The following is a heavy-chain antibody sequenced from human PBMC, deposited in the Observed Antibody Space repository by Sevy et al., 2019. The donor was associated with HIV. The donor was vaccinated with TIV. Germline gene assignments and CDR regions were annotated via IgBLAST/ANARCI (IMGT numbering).Heavy chain of an antibody. CDR1: GFTFGSYA. CDR3: VGDNSGYFFFDN. CDR2: MSQPYDGSKK. D-gene: IGHD3-22*01. J-gene: IGHJ4*02. V-gene: IGHV3-30*04. Sequence: GGSLRLSCAVSGFTFGSYAMHWVRQAPGKGLEWVTLMSQPYDGSKKYYADSVKGRFTISRDNSKNTLFLQMNGLRPEDTAVYYCVGDNSGYFFFDNWGRGTLVTVSS.